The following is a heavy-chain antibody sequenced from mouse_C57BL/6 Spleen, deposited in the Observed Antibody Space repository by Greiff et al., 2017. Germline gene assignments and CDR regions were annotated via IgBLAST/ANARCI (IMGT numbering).Heavy chain of an antibody. V-gene: IGHV2-2*01. CDR1: GFSFTSYG. CDR2: IWSGGST. J-gene: IGHJ3*01. CDR3: ARSYDYDGGAWFAY. D-gene: IGHD2-4*01. Sequence: VQLQQSGPGLVQPSQSLSITCTVSGFSFTSYGVHWVRQSPGTGLEWLGVIWSGGSTDYNAAFISRLSISKANSKSQVFFKMNSLQAEDTAIYYCARSYDYDGGAWFAYWGQGTLVTVSA.